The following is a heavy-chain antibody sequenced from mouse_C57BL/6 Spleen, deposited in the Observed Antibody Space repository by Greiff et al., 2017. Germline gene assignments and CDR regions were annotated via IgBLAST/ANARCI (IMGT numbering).Heavy chain of an antibody. V-gene: IGHV5-17*01. Sequence: EVMLVESGGGLVKPGGSLKLSCAASGFTFSDYGMHWVRQAPEKGLEWVAYISSGSSTIYYADTVKGRFTISRDNAKNTLFLQMTSLRSEDTAMYYCARRVIYYYGSSSFYYFDYWGQGTTLTVSS. CDR1: GFTFSDYG. CDR2: ISSGSSTI. J-gene: IGHJ2*01. CDR3: ARRVIYYYGSSSFYYFDY. D-gene: IGHD1-1*01.